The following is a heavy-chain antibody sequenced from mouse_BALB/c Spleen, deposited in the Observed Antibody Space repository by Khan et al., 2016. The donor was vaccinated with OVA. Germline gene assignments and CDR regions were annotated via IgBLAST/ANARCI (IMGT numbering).Heavy chain of an antibody. D-gene: IGHD2-2*01. CDR3: TRSGYGSFAY. J-gene: IGHJ3*01. Sequence: QVQLQQSGAELVKPGASVRLSCKASGYTFTSYYLYWVKQRPGQGLEWIGDINPSNGDTNFNEKFKSKATLTVDKSSSTAYLHLNSLTSEDSAVYYCTRSGYGSFAYWGQGTLVTVSA. CDR2: INPSNGDT. CDR1: GYTFTSYY. V-gene: IGHV1-53*01.